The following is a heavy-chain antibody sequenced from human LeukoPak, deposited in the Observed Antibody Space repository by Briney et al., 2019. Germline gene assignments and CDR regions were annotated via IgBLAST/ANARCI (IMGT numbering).Heavy chain of an antibody. V-gene: IGHV3-30*18. CDR3: AKDLEQWLATGGVDY. J-gene: IGHJ4*02. Sequence: GRSLRLSCAASGFTFSSYGMHWVRQAPGKGLEWVAVLSYDGSNKYYADSVKGRFTISRDNSKNTLYLQMNSLRAEDTAVHYCAKDLEQWLATGGVDYWGQGTLVTVSS. D-gene: IGHD6-19*01. CDR2: LSYDGSNK. CDR1: GFTFSSYG.